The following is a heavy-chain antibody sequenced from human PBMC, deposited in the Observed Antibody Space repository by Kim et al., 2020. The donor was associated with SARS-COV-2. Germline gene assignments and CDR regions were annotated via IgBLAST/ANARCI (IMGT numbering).Heavy chain of an antibody. J-gene: IGHJ6*02. Sequence: SVKVSCKASGGTFSSYAISWVRQAPGQGLEWMGGIIPIFGTANYAQKFQGRVTITADESTSTAYMELSSLRSEDTAVYYCAREGGLGYSSSSVYGMDVWGQGTTVTVSS. CDR1: GGTFSSYA. V-gene: IGHV1-69*13. CDR3: AREGGLGYSSSSVYGMDV. CDR2: IIPIFGTA. D-gene: IGHD6-6*01.